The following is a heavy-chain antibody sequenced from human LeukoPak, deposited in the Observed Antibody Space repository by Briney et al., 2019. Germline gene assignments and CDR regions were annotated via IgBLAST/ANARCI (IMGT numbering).Heavy chain of an antibody. Sequence: ATVKVSCKASGYTFTSYSMHWVRQAPGQGLEWMGIINPSGGSTSFAQKFQGRVTMTRDMSTSTVYMELSSLRSEDTAVYYCARRYLYYFDYWGQGTLVTVSS. CDR3: ARRYLYYFDY. CDR2: INPSGGST. J-gene: IGHJ4*02. D-gene: IGHD1-1*01. CDR1: GYTFTSYS. V-gene: IGHV1-46*01.